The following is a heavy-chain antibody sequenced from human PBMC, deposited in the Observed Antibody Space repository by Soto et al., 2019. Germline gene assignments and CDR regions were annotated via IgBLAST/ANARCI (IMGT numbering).Heavy chain of an antibody. CDR1: GGSISSGDYY. D-gene: IGHD2-15*01. Sequence: SETLSLTCTVSGGSISSGDYYWSWIRQPPGTGLEWIGYIYYSGSTYYNPSLKSRVTISVDTSKNQFSLKLSSVTAADTAVYYCARDRGYCSGGSCPWFDPWGQGTLVTVSS. J-gene: IGHJ5*02. CDR2: IYYSGST. V-gene: IGHV4-30-4*01. CDR3: ARDRGYCSGGSCPWFDP.